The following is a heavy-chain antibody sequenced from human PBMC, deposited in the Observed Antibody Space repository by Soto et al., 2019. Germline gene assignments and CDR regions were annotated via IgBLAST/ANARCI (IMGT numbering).Heavy chain of an antibody. CDR3: ARDPIAAAGYYFDS. D-gene: IGHD6-13*01. CDR2: MYDSQIN. V-gene: IGHV4-59*01. J-gene: IGHJ4*02. CDR1: GDSTTRSY. Sequence: SETLSLTCTVSGDSTTRSYWSWIRQSPGEGLEWIAYMYDSQINKYNPSLESRVTVLLDMSKREFSLELRSVTAADTAVYYCARDPIAAAGYYFDSWGQGALVTVSS.